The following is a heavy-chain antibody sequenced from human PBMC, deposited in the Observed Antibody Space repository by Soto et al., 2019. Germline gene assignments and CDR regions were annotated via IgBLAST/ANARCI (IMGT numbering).Heavy chain of an antibody. CDR1: GGSISSYY. J-gene: IGHJ4*02. Sequence: SETLSLTCTVSGGSISSYYWSWIRQPPGKGLEWIGYIYYSGSTNYNPSLKSRVTISVDTSKNQFSLKLSSVTAADTAVYYCARWDYDSSGYYPIGFDYWGQGTLVTVSS. CDR3: ARWDYDSSGYYPIGFDY. V-gene: IGHV4-59*01. D-gene: IGHD3-22*01. CDR2: IYYSGST.